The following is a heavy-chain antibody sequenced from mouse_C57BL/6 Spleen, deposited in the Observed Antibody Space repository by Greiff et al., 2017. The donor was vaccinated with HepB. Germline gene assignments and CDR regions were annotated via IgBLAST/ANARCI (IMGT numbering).Heavy chain of an antibody. J-gene: IGHJ4*01. CDR2: INPSSGYT. Sequence: ESGAELARPGASVKMSCKASGYTFTSYTMHWVKQRPGQGLEWIGYINPSSGYTKYNQKFKDKATVTADKSSSTAYMQLRSLTSEDSAVYYWARSDYGYAMDYWGQGTSVTVSS. D-gene: IGHD1-1*01. CDR1: GYTFTSYT. V-gene: IGHV1-4*01. CDR3: ARSDYGYAMDY.